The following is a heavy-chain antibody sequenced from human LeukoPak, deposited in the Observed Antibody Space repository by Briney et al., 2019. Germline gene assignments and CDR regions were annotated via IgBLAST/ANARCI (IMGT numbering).Heavy chain of an antibody. Sequence: APETLSLTCSVSGGSISSFYWSWIRQPAGKGLEWIGRIYTPGRTSYSPSLKSRVSMSEDTSKNQFSLELRSVTAADTAVYYCARTPCSGGSCSGGDAFDIWGQGALVTVSS. V-gene: IGHV4-4*07. CDR2: IYTPGRT. J-gene: IGHJ3*02. CDR1: GGSISSFY. CDR3: ARTPCSGGSCSGGDAFDI. D-gene: IGHD2-15*01.